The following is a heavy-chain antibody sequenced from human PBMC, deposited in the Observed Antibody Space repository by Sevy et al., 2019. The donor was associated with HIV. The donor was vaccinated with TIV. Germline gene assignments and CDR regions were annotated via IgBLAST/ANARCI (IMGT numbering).Heavy chain of an antibody. CDR1: GFCFISYA. D-gene: IGHD1-26*01. V-gene: IGHV3-48*03. J-gene: IGHJ4*02. CDR2: ITSSGTTI. CDR3: ARDLPPSATIVPHFDY. Sequence: GGSLRLSCAASGFCFISYAMNWVRQAPGKGLEWVLYITSSGTTINYADSVKGRFTISRDNAKNSLYLQMNSLRVEDTAVYYCARDLPPSATIVPHFDYWGQGTLVTVSS.